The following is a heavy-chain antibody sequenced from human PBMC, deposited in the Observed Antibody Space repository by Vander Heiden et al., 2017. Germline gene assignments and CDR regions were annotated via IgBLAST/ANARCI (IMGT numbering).Heavy chain of an antibody. V-gene: IGHV3-21*02. CDR2: ISSSGRYI. D-gene: IGHD4-17*01. J-gene: IGHJ4*02. Sequence: DVQLVEAGAGLVNSGTSLRPSCEVSGSTCSSLTRTWVRQAPGKGLECVSSISSSGRYIYYPDPMKGRSTTSRANARNSLPLQMNSLRVDDTAVYYCTSDRDSDYADTPLITCDFWGLGTLVTVSS. CDR3: TSDRDSDYADTPLITCDF. CDR1: GSTCSSLT.